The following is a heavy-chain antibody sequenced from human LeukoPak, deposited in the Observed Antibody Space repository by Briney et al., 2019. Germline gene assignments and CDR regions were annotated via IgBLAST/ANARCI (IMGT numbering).Heavy chain of an antibody. CDR2: ISAYNGNT. D-gene: IGHD2-2*01. Sequence: VASVTVSCKASGYTFTSYGISWVRQAPGQGLEWMGWISAYNGNTNYAQKLQGRVTMTTDTSTSTAYMELRSLRSDDTAVYYCATAQPPSLYCSSTSCYVGYFQHWGQGTLVTVSS. V-gene: IGHV1-18*01. CDR3: ATAQPPSLYCSSTSCYVGYFQH. CDR1: GYTFTSYG. J-gene: IGHJ1*01.